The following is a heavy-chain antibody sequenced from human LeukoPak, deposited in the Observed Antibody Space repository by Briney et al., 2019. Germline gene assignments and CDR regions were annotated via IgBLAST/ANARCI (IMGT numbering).Heavy chain of an antibody. CDR2: ISYDGSVE. Sequence: GGSLRLSRAASGFTFSNYAMHWVRQAPGKGLEWVALISYDGSVEKNAASVKGRFTISRDNSKNTLYLQMNSLRTEDTAVYYCARALGSSWDSSLDSWGQGTLVPVSS. J-gene: IGHJ4*02. D-gene: IGHD6-13*01. V-gene: IGHV3-30*04. CDR3: ARALGSSWDSSLDS. CDR1: GFTFSNYA.